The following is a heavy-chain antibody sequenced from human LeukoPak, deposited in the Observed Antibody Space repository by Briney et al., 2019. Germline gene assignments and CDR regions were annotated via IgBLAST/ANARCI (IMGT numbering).Heavy chain of an antibody. V-gene: IGHV4-39*07. CDR2: IYYSGST. CDR3: ARGDSGSYKYYFDY. CDR1: GGSISSSSYY. J-gene: IGHJ4*02. Sequence: SETLSLTCTVSGGSISSSSYYWAWIRQPPGKGLEWIGSIYYSGSTNYNPSHKSRVTISVDTSKNQFSLKLSSVTAADTAVYYCARGDSGSYKYYFDYWGQGTLVTVSS. D-gene: IGHD1-26*01.